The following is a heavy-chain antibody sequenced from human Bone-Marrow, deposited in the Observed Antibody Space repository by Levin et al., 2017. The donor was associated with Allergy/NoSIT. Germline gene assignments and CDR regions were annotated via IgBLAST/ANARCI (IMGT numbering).Heavy chain of an antibody. Sequence: AGGSLRLSCAASGFTFSASGIHWVRQPFGKGPEWLGHIRSTPHKYATTYAASVTGRFTISRDDSKNTAFLHMVSLKTEDTAIYYCTLDYYDSSAYYWVDFWGQGTLVTVSS. D-gene: IGHD3-22*01. CDR1: GFTFSASG. J-gene: IGHJ4*02. CDR3: TLDYYDSSAYYWVDF. CDR2: IRSTPHKYAT. V-gene: IGHV3-73*01.